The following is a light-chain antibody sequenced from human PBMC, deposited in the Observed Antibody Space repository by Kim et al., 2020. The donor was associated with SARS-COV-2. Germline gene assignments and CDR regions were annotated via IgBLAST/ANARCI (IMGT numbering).Light chain of an antibody. J-gene: IGLJ2*01. CDR2: QDS. CDR1: KLGDKY. CDR3: QAWDSSTVV. Sequence: SYELTQPPSVSVSPGQTASITCSGDKLGDKYACWYQQKPDQSPVLVIYQDSKRPSGIPARFSGSNSGNTATLTISGTQAMDEADYYCQAWDSSTVVFGGG. V-gene: IGLV3-1*01.